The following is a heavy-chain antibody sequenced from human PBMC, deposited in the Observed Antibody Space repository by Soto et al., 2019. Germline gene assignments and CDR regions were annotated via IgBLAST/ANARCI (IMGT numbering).Heavy chain of an antibody. D-gene: IGHD2-2*01. CDR1: GFTFSSYG. V-gene: IGHV3-30*18. CDR3: AKDNCISTSCYRLYNWFDP. CDR2: ISYGGSNK. Sequence: QVQLVESGGGVVQPGRSLRLSCAASGFTFSSYGMHWVRQAPGKGLEWVAVISYGGSNKYYADSVKGRFPISRDNSKNPLYLEMNILRAADTAVYYCAKDNCISTSCYRLYNWFDPWGEGTLVTVSS. J-gene: IGHJ5*02.